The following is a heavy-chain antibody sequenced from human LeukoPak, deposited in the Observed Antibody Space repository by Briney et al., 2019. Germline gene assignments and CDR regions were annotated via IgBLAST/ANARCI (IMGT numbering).Heavy chain of an antibody. Sequence: SETLSLTCTVSGGSIGSHYWSWIRRPPGRGVEGSGYSHYSGSTDYNPSVKGRVILSVDRPRNQFSSKPSSVTAADTAVYYCARHRFVIVRGEGWFDPWGQGTLVTVSS. D-gene: IGHD3-10*01. CDR2: SHYSGST. V-gene: IGHV4-59*08. CDR1: GGSIGSHY. CDR3: ARHRFVIVRGEGWFDP. J-gene: IGHJ5*02.